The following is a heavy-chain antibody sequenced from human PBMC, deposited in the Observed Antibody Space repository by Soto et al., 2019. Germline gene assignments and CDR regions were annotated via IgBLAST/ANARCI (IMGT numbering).Heavy chain of an antibody. Sequence: GGSLRLSCAASGFTFSTYNMNWVRQAPGKGLEWVSFISGGSNTIYYADSVNGRFTISRDNAKNSLYLQMNSLRAEDTAVYYCARGWCNTWGQGTLVTVSS. CDR2: ISGGSNTI. J-gene: IGHJ5*02. V-gene: IGHV3-48*01. D-gene: IGHD2-8*02. CDR1: GFTFSTYN. CDR3: ARGWCNT.